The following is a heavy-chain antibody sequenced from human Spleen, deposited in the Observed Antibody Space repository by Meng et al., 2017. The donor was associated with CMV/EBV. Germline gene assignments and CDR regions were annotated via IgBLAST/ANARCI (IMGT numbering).Heavy chain of an antibody. V-gene: IGHV3-7*04. Sequence: EVQLVEVGGCLVQPGGSRRLSCAASGFTCSSYWMSWVRQAPGKGLEWVANIKQDGSEKYYVDSVKGRFTISRDNAKNSLYLQMNSLRAEDTAVYYCARGPSGSGGYWGQGTLVTVSS. CDR1: GFTCSSYW. D-gene: IGHD3-10*01. CDR3: ARGPSGSGGY. J-gene: IGHJ4*02. CDR2: IKQDGSEK.